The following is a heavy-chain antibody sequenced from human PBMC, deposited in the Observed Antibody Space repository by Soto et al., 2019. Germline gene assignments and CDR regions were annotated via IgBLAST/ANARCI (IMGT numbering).Heavy chain of an antibody. V-gene: IGHV3-66*01. CDR1: GFTVSTDW. CDR3: VRENYYYGMDV. Sequence: GGSLRLSCAASGFTVSTDWMYWVRQAPGKGLEWVSLIKSGGNTYYADSVEGRFTISRDNSKNTVYLQMNSLRAEDTAVYYCVRENYYYGMDVWGQGTTVTVSS. J-gene: IGHJ6*02. CDR2: IKSGGNT.